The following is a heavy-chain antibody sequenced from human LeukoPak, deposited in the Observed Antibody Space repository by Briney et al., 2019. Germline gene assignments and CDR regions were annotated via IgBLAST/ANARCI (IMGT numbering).Heavy chain of an antibody. Sequence: GGSLRLSCAASGFTFSSYAMSWVRQAPGKGLEWVSSISSSSSYIYYADSVKGRFTISRDNAKNSLYLQMNSLRAEDTAVYYCARDGNYDSSGFDYWGQGTLVTVSS. CDR2: ISSSSSYI. J-gene: IGHJ4*02. CDR3: ARDGNYDSSGFDY. D-gene: IGHD3-22*01. V-gene: IGHV3-21*01. CDR1: GFTFSSYA.